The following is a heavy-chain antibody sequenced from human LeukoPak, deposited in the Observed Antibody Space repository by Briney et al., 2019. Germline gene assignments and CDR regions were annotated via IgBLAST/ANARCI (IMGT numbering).Heavy chain of an antibody. Sequence: SVKVSCKASGGTFSSYAISWVRQAPGQGLEWMGGIIPIFGTANYAQKFQGRVTITADESTSTAYMELSSLRSEDTAVYYCARETRLMGYFGGLGFNYWGQGTLVTVSS. CDR1: GGTFSSYA. V-gene: IGHV1-69*13. CDR2: IIPIFGTA. CDR3: ARETRLMGYFGGLGFNY. J-gene: IGHJ4*02. D-gene: IGHD2-21*01.